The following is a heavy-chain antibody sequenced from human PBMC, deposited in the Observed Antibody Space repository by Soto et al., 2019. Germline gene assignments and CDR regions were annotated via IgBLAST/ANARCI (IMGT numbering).Heavy chain of an antibody. V-gene: IGHV3-23*01. CDR3: AKFITMIVVVIGDAFVI. CDR2: ISGSGGST. D-gene: IGHD3-22*01. J-gene: IGHJ3*02. CDR1: GFTFSSYS. Sequence: GGSLRLSCAASGFTFSSYSMNWVRQAPGKGLEWVTVISGSGGSTYYADSVKGRFTISRDNYRNSLYLQMNSLRAEDTSLFYCAKFITMIVVVIGDAFVIWGQGTRVTVPS.